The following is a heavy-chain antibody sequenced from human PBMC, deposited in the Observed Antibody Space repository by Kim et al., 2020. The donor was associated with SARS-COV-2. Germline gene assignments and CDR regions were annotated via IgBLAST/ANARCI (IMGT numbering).Heavy chain of an antibody. J-gene: IGHJ5*02. Sequence: SETLSLTCTVSGGSISSSSYYWGWIRQPPGKGLEWIGSIYYSGSTYYNPSLKSRVTISVDTSKNQFSLKLSSVTAADTAVYYCARDSRYCGGDCYSVPWGQGTLVTVSS. V-gene: IGHV4-39*07. CDR1: GGSISSSSYY. D-gene: IGHD2-21*02. CDR3: ARDSRYCGGDCYSVP. CDR2: IYYSGST.